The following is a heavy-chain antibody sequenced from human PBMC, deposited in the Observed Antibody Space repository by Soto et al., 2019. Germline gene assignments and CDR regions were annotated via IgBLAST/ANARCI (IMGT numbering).Heavy chain of an antibody. V-gene: IGHV1-3*01. CDR1: GYTFTSYA. Sequence: ASVKVSCKASGYTFTSYAMPWVRQAPGQRLEWMGWINAGNGNTKYSQKFQGRVTITRDTSASTAYMELSSLRSEDTAVYYCARFGRQWLVWTTVGWFDPWGQGTLVTVSS. CDR3: ARFGRQWLVWTTVGWFDP. D-gene: IGHD6-19*01. CDR2: INAGNGNT. J-gene: IGHJ5*02.